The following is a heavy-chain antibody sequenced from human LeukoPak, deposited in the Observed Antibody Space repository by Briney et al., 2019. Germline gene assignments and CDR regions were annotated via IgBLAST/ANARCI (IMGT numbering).Heavy chain of an antibody. J-gene: IGHJ5*02. CDR3: AREVVTQENWFDP. V-gene: IGHV3-30-3*01. D-gene: IGHD4-23*01. CDR1: GLTFSSHW. CDR2: ISYDGSNK. Sequence: GGSLRLSCAASGLTFSSHWMHWVRQAPGKGLEWVAVISYDGSNKYYADSVKGRFTISRDNSKNTLYLQMNSLRAEDAAVYYCAREVVTQENWFDPWGQGTLVTVSS.